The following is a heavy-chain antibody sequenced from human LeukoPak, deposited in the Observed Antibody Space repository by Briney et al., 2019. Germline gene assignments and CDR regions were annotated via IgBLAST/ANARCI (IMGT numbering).Heavy chain of an antibody. CDR3: ARDRLPRAIFGEYDY. CDR2: IWYDGSNK. D-gene: IGHD3-10*02. Sequence: GGSLRLSCAASGFTFSSYGMHWVRQAPGKGLEWVAVIWYDGSNKYYADSVKGRFTISRDNSKNTLYLQMNSLRAEDTAVYYCARDRLPRAIFGEYDYWGQGTLVTVSS. CDR1: GFTFSSYG. J-gene: IGHJ4*02. V-gene: IGHV3-33*01.